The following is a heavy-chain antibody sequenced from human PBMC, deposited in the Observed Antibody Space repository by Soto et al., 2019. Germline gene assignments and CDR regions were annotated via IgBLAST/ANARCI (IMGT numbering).Heavy chain of an antibody. J-gene: IGHJ4*02. D-gene: IGHD3-3*01. CDR1: VCTCNSYA. V-gene: IGHV1-69*01. CDR2: IIPIFGTA. CDR3: ERDLGPLGP. Sequence: SVKGSCTASVCTCNSYAISWVRQAPGPGLEWMGGIIPIFGTANYAQKFQGRVTITADESTSTAYMELSSLRSEYTAVYYCERDLGPLGPWGQGTLVTVS.